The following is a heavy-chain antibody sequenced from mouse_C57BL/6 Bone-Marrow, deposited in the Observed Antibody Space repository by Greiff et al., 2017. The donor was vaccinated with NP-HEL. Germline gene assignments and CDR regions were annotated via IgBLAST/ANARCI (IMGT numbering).Heavy chain of an antibody. J-gene: IGHJ2*01. CDR2: ISSGGSYT. V-gene: IGHV5-6*01. Sequence: EVQLKESGGDLVKPGGSLKLSCAASGFTFSSYGMSWVRQTPDKRLEWVATISSGGSYTYYPDSVKGRFTISRDNAKNTLYLQMSSLKSEDTAMYYCARRTYGNYLDYWGQGTTLTVSS. CDR3: ARRTYGNYLDY. CDR1: GFTFSSYG. D-gene: IGHD2-1*01.